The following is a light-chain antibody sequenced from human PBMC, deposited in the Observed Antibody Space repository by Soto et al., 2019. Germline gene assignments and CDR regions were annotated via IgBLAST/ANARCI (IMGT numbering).Light chain of an antibody. J-gene: IGKJ3*01. CDR2: GAS. CDR1: QSISSN. V-gene: IGKV3D-15*01. CDR3: QQDNSCPPFT. Sequence: EIVMTQSPATLSVSPGERATLSCRASQSISSNLAWYQQKPGQAPRLLIYGASTRATGIPARFSGSGSGTEYTLTISSLQSEDIAVYYCQQDNSCPPFTFGPGTKVAIK.